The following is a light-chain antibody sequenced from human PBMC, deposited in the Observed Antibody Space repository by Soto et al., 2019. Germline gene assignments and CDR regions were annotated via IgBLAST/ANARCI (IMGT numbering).Light chain of an antibody. Sequence: QSVLTQPASVSGSPGQAITISCSGSSSDVGAHNFVSWYQHHPGKAPKLMIYEVSNRPSGVSNRFSGSKSGNTASLTISGLQAEDEADYYCNSYTSSNTDVFXSGTKLTVL. CDR2: EVS. CDR3: NSYTSSNTDV. V-gene: IGLV2-14*01. CDR1: SSDVGAHNF. J-gene: IGLJ1*01.